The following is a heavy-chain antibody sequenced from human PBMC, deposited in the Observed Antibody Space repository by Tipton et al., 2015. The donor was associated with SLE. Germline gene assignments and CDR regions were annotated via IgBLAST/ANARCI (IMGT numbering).Heavy chain of an antibody. D-gene: IGHD3-16*01. CDR1: GGSISSYY. Sequence: TLSLTCTVSGGSISSYYWSWIRQPPGKGLEWIGYIYYSGSTNYNPSLKSRVTISVDTSKNQLSLKLSSVTAADTAVYYCASWAWGGYFDYWGQGTLVTVSS. CDR3: ASWAWGGYFDY. CDR2: IYYSGST. V-gene: IGHV4-59*01. J-gene: IGHJ4*02.